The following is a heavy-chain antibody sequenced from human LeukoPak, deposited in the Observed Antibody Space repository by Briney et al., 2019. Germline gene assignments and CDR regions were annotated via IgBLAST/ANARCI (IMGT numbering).Heavy chain of an antibody. CDR3: ARGEYGSGSSQPFGY. Sequence: ASVKVSCKESGYTFTSYYIHWVRQAPGQGLEWMGTMNPSGGNTSYAQKLQGKITMTRDTSTSTVYMELSSLRSEDTALYYCARGEYGSGSSQPFGYWGQGTLVTVYS. V-gene: IGHV1-46*01. CDR1: GYTFTSYY. CDR2: MNPSGGNT. D-gene: IGHD3-10*01. J-gene: IGHJ4*02.